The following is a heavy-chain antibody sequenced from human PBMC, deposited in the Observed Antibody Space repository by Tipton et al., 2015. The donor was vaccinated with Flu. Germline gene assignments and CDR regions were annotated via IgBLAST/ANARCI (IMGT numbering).Heavy chain of an antibody. J-gene: IGHJ4*02. Sequence: FLRLSCTASGFTFSSHGMHWVRQAPGKGLEWVAVIWYDGSKTHYADSVKGRFTISRDDSKSTLYLQMNNLRAEDTAFYYCARDISFYSDDYWGQGTLVTVSS. V-gene: IGHV3-33*01. D-gene: IGHD4-11*01. CDR2: IWYDGSKT. CDR1: GFTFSSHG. CDR3: ARDISFYSDDY.